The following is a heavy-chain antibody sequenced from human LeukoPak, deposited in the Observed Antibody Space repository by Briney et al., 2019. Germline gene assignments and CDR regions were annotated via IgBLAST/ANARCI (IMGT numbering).Heavy chain of an antibody. CDR2: INPNSGGT. CDR3: ARDLGIAVAGTVFGTDY. CDR1: GYTFTGYY. J-gene: IGHJ4*02. Sequence: ASVKVSCKASGYTFTGYYVHWVRQAPGQGLEWMGWINPNSGGTNYAQKFQGRVTMTRDTSISTAYMELSRLRSDDTAVYYCARDLGIAVAGTVFGTDYWGQGTLVTVSS. D-gene: IGHD6-19*01. V-gene: IGHV1-2*02.